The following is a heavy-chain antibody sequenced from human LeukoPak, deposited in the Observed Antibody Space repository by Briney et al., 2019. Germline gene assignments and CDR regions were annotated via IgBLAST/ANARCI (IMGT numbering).Heavy chain of an antibody. CDR1: GFTFSSYG. V-gene: IGHV3-30*03. D-gene: IGHD6-19*01. CDR2: ISYDGSNK. Sequence: GGSLRLSCAASGFTFSSYGMHWVRQAPGKGLEWVAVISYDGSNKYYADSVKGRFTISRDNSKNTLYLQMNSLRAEDTAVYYCARDLAVAGPDYWGQGTLVTVSS. J-gene: IGHJ4*02. CDR3: ARDLAVAGPDY.